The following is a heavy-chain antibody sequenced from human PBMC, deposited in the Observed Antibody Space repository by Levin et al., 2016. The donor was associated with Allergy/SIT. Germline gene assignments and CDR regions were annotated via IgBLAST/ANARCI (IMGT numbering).Heavy chain of an antibody. V-gene: IGHV3-30*18. Sequence: GESLKISCAASGFTFSSYGMHWVRQAPGKGLEWVAVISYDGSNKYYADSVKGRFTISRDNSKNTLYLQMNSLRAEDTAVYYCANWFLGMDVWGQGTTVTVSS. CDR1: GFTFSSYG. J-gene: IGHJ6*02. CDR2: ISYDGSNK. CDR3: ANWFLGMDV. D-gene: IGHD3-22*01.